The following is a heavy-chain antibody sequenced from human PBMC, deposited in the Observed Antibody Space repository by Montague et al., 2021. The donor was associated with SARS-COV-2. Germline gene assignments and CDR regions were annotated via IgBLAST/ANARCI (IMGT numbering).Heavy chain of an antibody. V-gene: IGHV4-59*12. CDR1: GDSTNNFY. CDR3: ARATLGITMIVVVMTAIDYYFDY. Sequence: SETLSLTCTVSGDSTNNFYWSWIRQPPGKGLEWIGYIYYSGGTDYNPSLKSRVTISVDTSKNQFSLKLSSVTAADTAVYYCARATLGITMIVVVMTAIDYYFDYWGQGNLVTVSS. D-gene: IGHD3-22*01. CDR2: IYYSGGT. J-gene: IGHJ4*02.